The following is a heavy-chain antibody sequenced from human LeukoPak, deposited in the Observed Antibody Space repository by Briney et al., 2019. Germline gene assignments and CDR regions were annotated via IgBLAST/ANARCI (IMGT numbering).Heavy chain of an antibody. CDR2: IASDGSST. V-gene: IGHV3-74*01. J-gene: IGHJ4*02. D-gene: IGHD3-10*01. Sequence: GGSLRLSCAASGFTFSSYWMNWVRHAPGKGLVWVSRIASDGSSTTYADSVKGRFSISRDNAKNTLYLQMNSLRAEDTAVYYCARLGSGGFDYWGQGTLVTVSS. CDR1: GFTFSSYW. CDR3: ARLGSGGFDY.